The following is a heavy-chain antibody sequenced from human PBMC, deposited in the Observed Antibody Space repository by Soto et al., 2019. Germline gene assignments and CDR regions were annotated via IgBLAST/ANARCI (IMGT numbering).Heavy chain of an antibody. D-gene: IGHD3-10*01. CDR1: GYTFTGYY. J-gene: IGHJ4*02. Sequence: ASVKVSCKASGYTFTGYYMHWVRQAPGQGLEWMGWINPNSGGTNYAQKFQGWVTMTRDTSISTAYMELSRLRSDDTAVYYCARQLGFGELSTQNGTLDYWGQGTLVTVSS. V-gene: IGHV1-2*04. CDR2: INPNSGGT. CDR3: ARQLGFGELSTQNGTLDY.